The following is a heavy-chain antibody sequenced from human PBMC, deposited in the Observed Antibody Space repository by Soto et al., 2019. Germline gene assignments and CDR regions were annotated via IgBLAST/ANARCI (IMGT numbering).Heavy chain of an antibody. D-gene: IGHD7-27*01. CDR3: ARAVLTGYAFDI. CDR2: IWYDGSNK. V-gene: IGHV3-33*08. J-gene: IGHJ3*02. Sequence: GVSLRLSCVASGFTFSSYGMHWVRQAPGKGLEWVAVIWYDGSNKYYADSVKGRFTISRDNSKNTLYLQMNSLRAEDTAVYYCARAVLTGYAFDIWGQGTMVTVSS. CDR1: GFTFSSYG.